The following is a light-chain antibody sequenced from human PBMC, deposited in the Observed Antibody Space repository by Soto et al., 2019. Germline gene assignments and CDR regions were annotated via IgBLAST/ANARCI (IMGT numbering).Light chain of an antibody. V-gene: IGKV1-39*01. CDR3: QQSYSTLIT. Sequence: DLQMTQSPSSLSASVGDRVTITCRASQSISSYLNWYQQKPGKAPKLLIYAASSLQSGVPSRFSGSRSGTDFTLTISSLQPEDFATYYCQQSYSTLITFGQGTRLEIK. CDR1: QSISSY. CDR2: AAS. J-gene: IGKJ5*01.